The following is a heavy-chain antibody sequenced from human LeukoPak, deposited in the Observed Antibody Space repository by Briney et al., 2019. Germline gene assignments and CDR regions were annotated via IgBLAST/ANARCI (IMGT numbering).Heavy chain of an antibody. D-gene: IGHD4-17*01. CDR3: ARDYGPDRMDV. Sequence: ASVTVSLKASGSTFTGYYMHWVRQAPGQGLEWMGLINPYSGGTNYAQKFQGRVTMTRDTSISTAYMELSRLRSDDTAVYYCARDYGPDRMDVWGQGTTVTVSS. J-gene: IGHJ6*02. V-gene: IGHV1-2*02. CDR1: GSTFTGYY. CDR2: INPYSGGT.